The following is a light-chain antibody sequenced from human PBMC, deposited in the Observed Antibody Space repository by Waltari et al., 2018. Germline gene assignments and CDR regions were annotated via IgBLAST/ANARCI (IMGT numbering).Light chain of an antibody. V-gene: IGLV4-69*01. CDR1: SGHSSYA. J-gene: IGLJ1*01. Sequence: QLVLTQSPSASASLGASVKLTCTLSSGHSSYAIAWHQQQPEKGPRYLMKLNSDGSHSKGDGIPDRFSGSSPGAERYLTISSLQSEDEADYYCQTWGTGILYDFGTGTKVTVL. CDR3: QTWGTGILYD. CDR2: LNSDGSH.